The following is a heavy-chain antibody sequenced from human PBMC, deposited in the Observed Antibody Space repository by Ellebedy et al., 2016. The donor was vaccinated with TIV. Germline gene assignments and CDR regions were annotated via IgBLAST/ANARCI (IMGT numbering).Heavy chain of an antibody. CDR3: ARGPAYSSSWIDY. V-gene: IGHV3-21*01. J-gene: IGHJ4*02. D-gene: IGHD6-13*01. CDR1: GFTFSSDS. CDR2: ISSSSSYI. Sequence: GGSLRLSCAASGFTFSSDSMNWVRQAPGKGLEWVSSISSSSSYIYYADSVKGRFTISRDNAKNSLYLQMNSLRAEDTAVYYCARGPAYSSSWIDYWGQGTLVTVSA.